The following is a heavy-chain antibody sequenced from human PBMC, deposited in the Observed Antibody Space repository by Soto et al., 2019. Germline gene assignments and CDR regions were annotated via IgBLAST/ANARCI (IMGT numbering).Heavy chain of an antibody. CDR2: IYVTGTT. Sequence: PSETLSLTCTVSGDSVSSYFWSWIRQPAGKGLEWIGRIYVTGTTYYNPSLKSRASMSIDTSRNQLSLKLSSVTAADTAVYFCARDGTYTTNWYNFDYWGRGTRVPVS. CDR3: ARDGTYTTNWYNFDY. V-gene: IGHV4-4*07. CDR1: GDSVSSYF. J-gene: IGHJ4*02. D-gene: IGHD6-13*01.